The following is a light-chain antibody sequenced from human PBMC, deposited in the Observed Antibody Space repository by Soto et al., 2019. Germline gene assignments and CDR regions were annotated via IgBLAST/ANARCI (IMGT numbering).Light chain of an antibody. Sequence: DIQMTQSPSTLSASVGDRVTITCRASQSISSWLAWYQQKPGKAPKLLIYKASSLESGVPSRFSGSGSGTEFTLTISSLQPDDFATYYCQQFHSFSPTFGQGNKV. CDR1: QSISSW. V-gene: IGKV1-5*03. CDR2: KAS. CDR3: QQFHSFSPT. J-gene: IGKJ1*01.